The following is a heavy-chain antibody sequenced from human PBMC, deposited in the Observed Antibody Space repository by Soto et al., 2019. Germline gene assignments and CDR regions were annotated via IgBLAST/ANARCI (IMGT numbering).Heavy chain of an antibody. Sequence: LRLSCAASGFSFGSYALSWVRQAPGKGLEWVSTISGSDGKTFYADSVKGRFSISRDTSQSTLYLQMNSLRADDTAMYYCARWSYLDYWGQCTRVTVSS. CDR2: ISGSDGKT. CDR3: ARWSYLDY. D-gene: IGHD3-3*01. CDR1: GFSFGSYA. J-gene: IGHJ4*02. V-gene: IGHV3-23*01.